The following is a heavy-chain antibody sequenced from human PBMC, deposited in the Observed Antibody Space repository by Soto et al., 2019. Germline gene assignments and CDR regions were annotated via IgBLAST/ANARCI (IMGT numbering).Heavy chain of an antibody. CDR1: GFTFSGSA. D-gene: IGHD1-26*01. J-gene: IGHJ4*02. Sequence: EVQLVESGGGLVQPGGSLKLSCAASGFTFSGSAMHWVRQASGKGLEWVGRIRSKANSYATAYAASVKGRFTISRDDSKNTAYLQMNSLKTEDTAVYYCTRRVGGSGSYYLDYWGQGTLVTVSS. V-gene: IGHV3-73*02. CDR3: TRRVGGSGSYYLDY. CDR2: IRSKANSYAT.